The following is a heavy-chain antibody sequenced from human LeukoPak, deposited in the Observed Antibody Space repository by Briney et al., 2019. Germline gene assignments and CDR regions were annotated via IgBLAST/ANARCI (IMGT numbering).Heavy chain of an antibody. V-gene: IGHV4-39*07. Sequence: PSETLSLTCTVSGGSISSSSYYWGWIRQPPGKGLEWIGSIYYSGSTYYNPSLKSRVTISVDTSKNQFSLKLSSVTAADTAVYYCARDQYYFDRGAFDIWGQGTMVTVSS. D-gene: IGHD3-22*01. J-gene: IGHJ3*02. CDR1: GGSISSSSYY. CDR3: ARDQYYFDRGAFDI. CDR2: IYYSGST.